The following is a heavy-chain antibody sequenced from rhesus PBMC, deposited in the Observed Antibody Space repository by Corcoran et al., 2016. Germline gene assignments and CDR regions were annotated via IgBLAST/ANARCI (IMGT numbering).Heavy chain of an antibody. CDR2: IYPYNGNK. CDR3: TTGYSYSLDY. V-gene: IGHV1-180*01. D-gene: IGHD5-12*01. CDR1: GYTFTSYY. Sequence: QVQLVQSGAEIKQPGASVKLSCQSSGYTFTSYYMHWVRQSPGQGLEWLGLIYPYNGNKGYAQNFQGRVTITKDTSTSTGYMELSSLRSEDTAVYYCTTGYSYSLDYWGQGVLVTVSS. J-gene: IGHJ4*01.